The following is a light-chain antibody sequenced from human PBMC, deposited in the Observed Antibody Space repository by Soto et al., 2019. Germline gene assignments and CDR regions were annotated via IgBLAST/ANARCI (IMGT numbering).Light chain of an antibody. Sequence: EIVLTQSPGTLSLSPGERATLSCRASQSVSSSYLGWYQQKPGQAPRLLIYGASSRATGIADRFSGSGSGTDFTLTISRLEPEDFAVYYCQQYGSSFSFTFGPGTKVDIK. J-gene: IGKJ3*01. V-gene: IGKV3-20*01. CDR2: GAS. CDR1: QSVSSSY. CDR3: QQYGSSFSFT.